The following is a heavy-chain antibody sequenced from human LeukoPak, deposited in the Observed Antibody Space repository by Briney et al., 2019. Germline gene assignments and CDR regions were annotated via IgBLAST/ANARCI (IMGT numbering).Heavy chain of an antibody. V-gene: IGHV1-46*01. J-gene: IGHJ4*02. Sequence: ASVKVSCKASGYTFTSYYMHWVRQAPGQGLEWMGIINPSGGSTSYAQKFQGRVTMTRDMSTSTVYMELSSLRSEDTAVYYCARDSSIAVAVDYFDYWGQGTLVTVSS. CDR3: ARDSSIAVAVDYFDY. CDR2: INPSGGST. CDR1: GYTFTSYY. D-gene: IGHD6-19*01.